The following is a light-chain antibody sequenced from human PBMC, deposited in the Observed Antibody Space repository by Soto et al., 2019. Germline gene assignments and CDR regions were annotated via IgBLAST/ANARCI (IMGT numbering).Light chain of an antibody. V-gene: IGKV3-15*01. J-gene: IGKJ4*01. CDR1: QGVTGK. Sequence: EIVMTPSPTNLSVSPGGKAHLSCRASQGVTGKLAWYQQKPGQAPRLLIYGASTRATGIPARFSGSGSGTEFTLTISSLQSEDFAVYYCQQYNNWPPLTFGGGTKVEIK. CDR3: QQYNNWPPLT. CDR2: GAS.